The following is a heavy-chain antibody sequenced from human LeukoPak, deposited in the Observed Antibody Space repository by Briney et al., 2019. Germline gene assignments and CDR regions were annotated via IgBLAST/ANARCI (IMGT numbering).Heavy chain of an antibody. CDR2: IYISGSP. CDR1: GGPISGYY. Sequence: SETLSLTCTVSGGPISGYYWSWIRQPAGKGLEWIGRIYISGSPNYNPSLKSRVTISVDRSKNQFSLRLSSVTAADTAVYYCTRGVYCSGDSCYYYYYYMDVWGKGTTVTVSS. CDR3: TRGVYCSGDSCYYYYYYMDV. J-gene: IGHJ6*03. D-gene: IGHD2-15*01. V-gene: IGHV4-4*07.